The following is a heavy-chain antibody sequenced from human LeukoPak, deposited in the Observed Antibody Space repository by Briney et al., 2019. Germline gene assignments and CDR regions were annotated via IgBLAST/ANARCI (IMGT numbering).Heavy chain of an antibody. J-gene: IGHJ6*03. CDR3: AREGRELLVWDYYYYYMDV. CDR2: ISSSNSTI. D-gene: IGHD1-26*01. Sequence: GGSLRLSCAASGFTFSSYSMNWVRQAPGKGLEWVSYISSSNSTIYYADSVKGRFTISRDNAKNSLYLQMNSLRAEDTAVYYCAREGRELLVWDYYYYYMDVWGKGTTVTVSS. V-gene: IGHV3-48*04. CDR1: GFTFSSYS.